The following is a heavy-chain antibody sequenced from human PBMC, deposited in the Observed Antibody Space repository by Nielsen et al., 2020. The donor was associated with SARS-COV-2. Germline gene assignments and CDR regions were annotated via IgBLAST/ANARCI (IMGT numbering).Heavy chain of an antibody. CDR3: ASRQDGYNYDTQ. D-gene: IGHD5-24*01. CDR1: GLTFSSYA. CDR2: ISGSGGTT. J-gene: IGHJ4*02. V-gene: IGHV3-23*01. Sequence: GESLKISCAASGLTFSSYAMSWVRQVPGKGLEWVSAISGSGGTTSYADSVKGRFTISRDNARNTLYLQMSGLRAEDTGVYYCASRQDGYNYDTQWGQGTRVTVSS.